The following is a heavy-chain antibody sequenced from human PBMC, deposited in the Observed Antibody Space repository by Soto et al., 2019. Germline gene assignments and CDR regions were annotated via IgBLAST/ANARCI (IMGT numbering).Heavy chain of an antibody. D-gene: IGHD6-13*01. J-gene: IGHJ6*02. Sequence: QVQLVQSGAEVKKPGASVKVSCKASGYTFTSYYMHWVRQAPGQGLEWMGIINPSGGSTSYAQKFQGRVTMTRDTSTSTVYMELSSLRSEDTAVYYCARAERHPAGIAKGSGGMDVWGQGTTVTVSS. CDR3: ARAERHPAGIAKGSGGMDV. CDR1: GYTFTSYY. V-gene: IGHV1-46*01. CDR2: INPSGGST.